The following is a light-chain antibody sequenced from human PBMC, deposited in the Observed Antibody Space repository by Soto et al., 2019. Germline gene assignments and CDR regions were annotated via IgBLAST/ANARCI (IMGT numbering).Light chain of an antibody. J-gene: IGLJ1*01. Sequence: QSALTQPASVSGSPGQSITISCTGSFSDVGPHDYVSWYQQHPGKAPKLVIYDVTNRPSGVSSRFSGSKSGNTASLTISGLQAEEEADYYCCSYTTSSTYVFGTGTKVTVL. CDR2: DVT. V-gene: IGLV2-14*03. CDR1: FSDVGPHDY. CDR3: CSYTTSSTYV.